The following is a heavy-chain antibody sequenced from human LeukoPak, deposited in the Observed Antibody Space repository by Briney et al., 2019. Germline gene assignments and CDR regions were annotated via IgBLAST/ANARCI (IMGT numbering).Heavy chain of an antibody. CDR1: GFTFSSYA. D-gene: IGHD3-10*01. CDR2: ISGSGGST. Sequence: PGGSLRLSCAASGFTFSSYAMSWVRQAPGKGLEWVSAISGSGGSTYYADSVKGRFTISRDNAKNSLYLQMNSLRAEDTAVYYCAREIYGSGSYYTDAFDIWGQGTMVTVSS. CDR3: AREIYGSGSYYTDAFDI. J-gene: IGHJ3*02. V-gene: IGHV3-23*01.